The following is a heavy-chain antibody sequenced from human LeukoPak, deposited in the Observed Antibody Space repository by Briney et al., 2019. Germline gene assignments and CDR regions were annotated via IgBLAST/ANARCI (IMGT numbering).Heavy chain of an antibody. Sequence: ASVKVSCKVSGYTLTELSMHWVRQAPGKGLEWMGGFDPEDGETIYAQKFQGRVTMTEDTSTDTAYMELSNLRSEDTAVYYCATWDKVPGRNWFDPWGQGTLVTVSS. J-gene: IGHJ5*02. CDR2: FDPEDGET. D-gene: IGHD5-12*01. CDR3: ATWDKVPGRNWFDP. CDR1: GYTLTELS. V-gene: IGHV1-24*01.